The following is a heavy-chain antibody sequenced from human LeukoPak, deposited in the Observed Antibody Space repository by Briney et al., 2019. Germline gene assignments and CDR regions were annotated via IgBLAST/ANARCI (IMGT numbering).Heavy chain of an antibody. Sequence: PGGSLRLSCAASGFSFIDYWMTWVRQAPGKGLEWVGNIKQDGSETYYVDSVKGRFTISRDNAKNSLYLQMNSLRAEDTAVYYCAELGITMIGGVWGKGTTVTISS. CDR2: IKQDGSET. V-gene: IGHV3-7*01. J-gene: IGHJ6*04. CDR3: AELGITMIGGV. CDR1: GFSFIDYW. D-gene: IGHD3-10*02.